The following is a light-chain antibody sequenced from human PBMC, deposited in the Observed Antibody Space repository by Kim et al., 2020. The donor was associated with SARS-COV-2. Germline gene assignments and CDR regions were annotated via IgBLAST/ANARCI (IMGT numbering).Light chain of an antibody. CDR3: QLRTNWLT. V-gene: IGKV3-11*01. CDR2: DAS. J-gene: IGKJ4*01. CDR1: QSVSPY. Sequence: EIVLTQSPATLSLSPGERATLSCRASQSVSPYLAWYQQKPGQAPRLLIYDASKRATGIPARFSGSGSGTDLTLTISSLEPDDFAVYYCQLRTNWLTSGGGTKVDIK.